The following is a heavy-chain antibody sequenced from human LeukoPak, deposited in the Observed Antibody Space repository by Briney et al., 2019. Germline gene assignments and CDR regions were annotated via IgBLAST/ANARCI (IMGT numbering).Heavy chain of an antibody. J-gene: IGHJ6*02. CDR1: GFTFSSYA. D-gene: IGHD3-3*01. CDR3: AREYDFWSGYYTPVDV. CDR2: ISGSGGST. Sequence: GGSLRLSCAASGFTFSSYAMSWVRQAPGKGLEWVSAISGSGGSTYYADPVKGRFTISRDNAKNSLYLQMNSLRAEDTAVYYCAREYDFWSGYYTPVDVWGQGTTVTVSS. V-gene: IGHV3-23*01.